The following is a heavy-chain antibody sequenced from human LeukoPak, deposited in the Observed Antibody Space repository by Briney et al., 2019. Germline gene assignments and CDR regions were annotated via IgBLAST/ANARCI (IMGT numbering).Heavy chain of an antibody. CDR1: GGTFSSYA. Sequence: GASVKVSCKASGGTFSSYAISWARQAPGQGLEWMGGIIPIFGTANYAQKFQGRVTITADESTSTAYMELSSLRSEDTAVYYCARGGDFVPTVTNFDYWGQGTLVTVSS. V-gene: IGHV1-69*13. D-gene: IGHD4-17*01. CDR3: ARGGDFVPTVTNFDY. CDR2: IIPIFGTA. J-gene: IGHJ4*02.